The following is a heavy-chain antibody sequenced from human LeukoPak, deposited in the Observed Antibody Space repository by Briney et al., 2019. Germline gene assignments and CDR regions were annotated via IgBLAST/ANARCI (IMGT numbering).Heavy chain of an antibody. Sequence: QTLSLTCTVSGGSISSGDYYWSWIRQPPGKALEWLALIYWNDNKRYSPSLRSRLTVTKDTSKTQVFLTMTKMDPVDTATYYCAHGYGDYDPYFDYWGQGTLVTVSS. CDR1: GGSISSGDYY. J-gene: IGHJ4*02. V-gene: IGHV2-5*01. CDR3: AHGYGDYDPYFDY. CDR2: IYWNDNK. D-gene: IGHD4-17*01.